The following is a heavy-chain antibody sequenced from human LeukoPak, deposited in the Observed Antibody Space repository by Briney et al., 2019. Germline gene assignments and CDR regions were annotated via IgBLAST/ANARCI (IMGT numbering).Heavy chain of an antibody. D-gene: IGHD3-9*01. CDR1: GFTFSDFY. CDR3: AREGFVILTGYFYGMDV. Sequence: PGGSLRLSCAASGFTFSDFYLSWFRQAPGKGLEWISYISPSGSTIYYADSVQGRFTISRDNAKRSLYLQMSSLRAEDTAVYYCAREGFVILTGYFYGMDVWGQGTTVTVSS. J-gene: IGHJ6*02. V-gene: IGHV3-11*04. CDR2: ISPSGSTI.